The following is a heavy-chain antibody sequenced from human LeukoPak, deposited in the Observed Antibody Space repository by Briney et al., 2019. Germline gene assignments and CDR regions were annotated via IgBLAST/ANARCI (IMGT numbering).Heavy chain of an antibody. CDR1: GSSISSGGYY. J-gene: IGHJ4*02. CDR2: IYYSGST. V-gene: IGHV4-39*01. D-gene: IGHD3-16*01. Sequence: SETLSLTCTVSGSSISSGGYYWGWIRQPPGKGLEWIGSIYYSGSTYYNPSLRSRVTISVDTSKSQFSLKLSSVTAADTAVYYCASPGGGLTKYWGQGTLVTVSS. CDR3: ASPGGGLTKY.